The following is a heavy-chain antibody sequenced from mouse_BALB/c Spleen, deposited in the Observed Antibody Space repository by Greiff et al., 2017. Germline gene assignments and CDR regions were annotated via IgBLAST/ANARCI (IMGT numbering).Heavy chain of an antibody. CDR1: GFTFSDYY. CDR2: ISDGGSYT. CDR3: ARAGSSFSAWFAY. J-gene: IGHJ3*01. V-gene: IGHV5-4*02. Sequence: EVKVEESGGGLVKPGGSLKLSCAASGFTFSDYYMYWVRQTPEKRLEWVATISDGGSYTYYPDSVKGRFTISRDNAKNNLYLQMSSLKSEDTAMYYCARAGSSFSAWFAYWGQGTLVTVSA. D-gene: IGHD1-1*01.